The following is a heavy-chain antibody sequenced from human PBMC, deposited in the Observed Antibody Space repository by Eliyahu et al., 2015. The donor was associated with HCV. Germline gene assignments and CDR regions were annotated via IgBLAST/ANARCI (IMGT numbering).Heavy chain of an antibody. V-gene: IGHV4-4*02. D-gene: IGHD2-21*02. CDR3: VRASSLPEWCGDCYVFDY. Sequence: QVHLQESGPGLVKPSGTLSLTCAVSGDSIXDTHWWGWVRQPPEKGLEYIGKIYHTGSTDYSPSLKNRVTISLDKAKNHLSLQVTSVTAADTAIYYCVRASSLPEWCGDCYVFDYWGQGTLVTVSS. J-gene: IGHJ4*02. CDR1: GDSIXDTHW. CDR2: IYHTGST.